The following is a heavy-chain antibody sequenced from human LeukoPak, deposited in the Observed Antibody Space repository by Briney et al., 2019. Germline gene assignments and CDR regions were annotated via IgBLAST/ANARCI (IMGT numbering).Heavy chain of an antibody. J-gene: IGHJ4*02. CDR1: GFTFSSYG. Sequence: PGRSLRLSSAASGFTFSSYGMHWVRQAPGKGLEWVAVIWYDGSNKYYADSVKGRFTISRDNSKNTLYLQMNSLRAEDTAVYYCARGIRSFDYWGQGTLVTVSS. V-gene: IGHV3-33*01. CDR2: IWYDGSNK. CDR3: ARGIRSFDY.